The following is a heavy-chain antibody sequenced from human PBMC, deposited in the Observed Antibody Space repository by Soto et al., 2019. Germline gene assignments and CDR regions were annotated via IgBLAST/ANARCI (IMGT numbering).Heavy chain of an antibody. D-gene: IGHD3-10*01. CDR2: IYWDDDK. J-gene: IGHJ1*01. Sequence: QITLKESGPTLVKPTQTLTLTCTFSGFLLSTSGVGVAWIRQPPGKALEWLSLIYWDDDKRYSPSLKSRLTNTQEHSKKQVVPTMTHKDPLDTATYYCAHTPGGAWRIRGTGRYFQPRGQGNLVTVSS. CDR3: AHTPGGAWRIRGTGRYFQP. CDR1: GFLLSTSGVG. V-gene: IGHV2-5*02.